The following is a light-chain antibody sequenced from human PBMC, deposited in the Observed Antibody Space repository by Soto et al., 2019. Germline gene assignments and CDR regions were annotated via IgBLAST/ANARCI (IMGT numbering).Light chain of an antibody. V-gene: IGKV4-1*01. J-gene: IGKJ1*01. Sequence: DIVMTQSPDSLAVSLGERATINCKSSQPVLSRSNNKNYLSWYQQKPGQPPKLLISWASTRESGVPDRFSGSGSGTDFTLTISTLQAEDVAVYYCQQYDSAPWAFGHGTKVEIQ. CDR2: WAS. CDR3: QQYDSAPWA. CDR1: QPVLSRSNNKNY.